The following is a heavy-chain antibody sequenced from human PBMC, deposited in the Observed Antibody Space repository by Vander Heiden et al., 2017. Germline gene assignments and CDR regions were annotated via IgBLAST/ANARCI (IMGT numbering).Heavy chain of an antibody. Sequence: EVQLVESGGVVVKPGGYLRLSCGASGFTFEDYNMYWIRQAPGKGLEWVSLISWDASKIYYADSVKGRFTISRDNSKNSLYLQMNSLRTEDTALYYCVRGSNYYGMDVWGQGTTVTVSS. D-gene: IGHD4-4*01. CDR1: GFTFEDYN. CDR2: ISWDASKI. J-gene: IGHJ6*02. CDR3: VRGSNYYGMDV. V-gene: IGHV3-43*01.